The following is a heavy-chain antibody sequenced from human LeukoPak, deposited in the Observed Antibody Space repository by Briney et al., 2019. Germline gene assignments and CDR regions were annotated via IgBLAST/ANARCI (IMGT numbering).Heavy chain of an antibody. CDR3: ASGVGEMAAISD. CDR1: GFTFSSYS. CDR2: ISSTSGYI. J-gene: IGHJ4*02. V-gene: IGHV3-21*01. Sequence: GGSLRLSCAASGFTFSSYSMNWVRQAPGKGLEGVSSISSTSGYIYYADSVKGRFTISRDNAKNSLYLQMNSLRAEDTAVYYCASGVGEMAAISDWGQGTLVTVSS. D-gene: IGHD5-24*01.